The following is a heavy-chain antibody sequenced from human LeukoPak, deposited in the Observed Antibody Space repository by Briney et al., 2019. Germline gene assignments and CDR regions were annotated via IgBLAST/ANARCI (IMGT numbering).Heavy chain of an antibody. J-gene: IGHJ1*01. CDR2: ISGSGGGT. CDR1: GFPFSSYA. Sequence: GGSLRLSCSVSGFPFSSYAISWVRQAPGKGLEWVAAISGSGGGTDYADSVKGRFTISRDNSKNTLYLQMNSLRAEDTAVYYCAKGEQWLVLYLQPWGQGTLVTVSS. V-gene: IGHV3-23*01. CDR3: AKGEQWLVLYLQP. D-gene: IGHD6-19*01.